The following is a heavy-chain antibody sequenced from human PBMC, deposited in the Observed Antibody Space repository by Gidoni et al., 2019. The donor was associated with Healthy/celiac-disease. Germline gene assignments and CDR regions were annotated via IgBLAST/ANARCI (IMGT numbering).Heavy chain of an antibody. J-gene: IGHJ2*01. D-gene: IGHD5-18*01. CDR1: GFALSNARMG. V-gene: IGHV2-26*01. CDR3: ARSRGYSYGRYFDL. CDR2: ILSKDEK. Sequence: QVTLKESGPVLVDPTETLTLTCTVSGFALSNARMGVSWIRQPPGKALAWLAHILSKDEKSYSTSLKSRLTISKDTSKSQVVLTMTNMDPVDTATYYCARSRGYSYGRYFDLWGRGTLVTVSS.